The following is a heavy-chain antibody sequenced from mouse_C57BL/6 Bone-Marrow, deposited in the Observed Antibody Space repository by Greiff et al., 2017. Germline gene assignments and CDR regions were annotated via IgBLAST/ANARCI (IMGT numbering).Heavy chain of an antibody. D-gene: IGHD1-1*01. V-gene: IGHV3-6*01. CDR2: ISYDGSN. CDR1: GYSITSGYY. Sequence: EVKLVESGPGLVKPSQSLSLTCSVTGYSITSGYYWNWIRQFPGNKLEWMGYISYDGSNNYNPSLKNRISITRDTSKNQLFLKLNSVTTEDTATYYCARDRYYGSSYFDYWGQGTTLTVSS. J-gene: IGHJ2*01. CDR3: ARDRYYGSSYFDY.